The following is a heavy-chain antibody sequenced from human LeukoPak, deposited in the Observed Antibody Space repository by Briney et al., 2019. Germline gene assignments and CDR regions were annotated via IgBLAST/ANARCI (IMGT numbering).Heavy chain of an antibody. Sequence: PSETLSLTCTVSGGSISSGSYYWSWIRQPAGKGLEWIGYISYSGSTKYNPSLKSRVTMSVDTSKNQFSLKLRSVTAADTAVYYCARLVAGTGEYNFDYWGQGTLVTVSS. CDR2: ISYSGST. V-gene: IGHV4-61*10. D-gene: IGHD6-19*01. CDR3: ARLVAGTGEYNFDY. CDR1: GGSISSGSYY. J-gene: IGHJ4*02.